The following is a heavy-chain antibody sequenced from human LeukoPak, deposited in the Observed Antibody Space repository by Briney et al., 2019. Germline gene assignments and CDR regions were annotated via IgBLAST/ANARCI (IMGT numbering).Heavy chain of an antibody. CDR2: LHSDGGT. V-gene: IGHV3-66*01. CDR1: GATVWSSF. CDR3: ARDRSGTYLDF. J-gene: IGHJ4*02. Sequence: GGSLRLSCSESGATVWSSFRSWIRQTPGKGLEWVAILHSDGGTDYADSVRGRFTISRDNSKDIVYLQMNSQRVEDTALYYCARDRSGTYLDFWGQGTLVTVSS. D-gene: IGHD1-26*01.